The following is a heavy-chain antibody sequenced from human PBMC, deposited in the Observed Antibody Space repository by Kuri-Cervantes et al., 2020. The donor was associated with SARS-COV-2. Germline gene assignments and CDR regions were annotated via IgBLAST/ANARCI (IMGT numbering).Heavy chain of an antibody. J-gene: IGHJ4*02. V-gene: IGHV3-23*01. CDR2: ISGSGGST. D-gene: IGHD3-10*01. CDR3: AKSRLTMVRGVITGDFDY. Sequence: GESLKISCAASGFSFSSYAMSWVRQAPGKGLEWVSAISGSGGSTYYADSVEGRFTISRDNSKNTLYLQMNSLRAEDTAVYYCAKSRLTMVRGVITGDFDYWGQGTLVTVSS. CDR1: GFSFSSYA.